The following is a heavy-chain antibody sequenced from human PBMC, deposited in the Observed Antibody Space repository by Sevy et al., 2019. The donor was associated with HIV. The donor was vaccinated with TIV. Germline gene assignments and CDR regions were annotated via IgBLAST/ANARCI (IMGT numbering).Heavy chain of an antibody. V-gene: IGHV3-30-3*01. Sequence: GESLKISCAASGFTFKTDTLHWVRQPQGMGLEWVAPISSDGGNKYYGDSVKGRFTISRDNSKNMLYLQMNSLKPEDTAVYYCVVDHCGGDFCYNTMDVWGQGTTVTVSS. J-gene: IGHJ6*02. D-gene: IGHD2-21*01. CDR3: VVDHCGGDFCYNTMDV. CDR2: ISSDGGNK. CDR1: GFTFKTDT.